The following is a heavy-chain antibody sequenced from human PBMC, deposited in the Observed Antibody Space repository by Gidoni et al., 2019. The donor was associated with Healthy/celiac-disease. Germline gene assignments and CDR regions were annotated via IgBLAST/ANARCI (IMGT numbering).Heavy chain of an antibody. CDR2: ISYDGSNK. Sequence: QVQLVESGRGVVQPARSLRLPCAASAFPFSSYGMHWVRQAPGKGLEWVAVISYDGSNKYYADSVKGRFTISRDNSKNTLYLQMNSLRAEDTAVYYCAKGTGDSSGYYYTYWGQGTLVTVSS. J-gene: IGHJ4*02. D-gene: IGHD3-22*01. CDR3: AKGTGDSSGYYYTY. CDR1: AFPFSSYG. V-gene: IGHV3-30*18.